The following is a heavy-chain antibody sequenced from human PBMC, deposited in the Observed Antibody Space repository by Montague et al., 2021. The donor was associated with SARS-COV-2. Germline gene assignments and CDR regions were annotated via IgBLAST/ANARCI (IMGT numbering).Heavy chain of an antibody. J-gene: IGHJ6*02. CDR2: ISSGGRAK. Sequence: SLRLSCAVSDFTFSSYEMHWVRQAPEKGLEWVSDISSGGRAKYYADSVKGRFTLSRDNAKNSLSLQMNSLRAEDTAVYYCAREISRRHGMDVWGHGTPVTVPS. CDR3: AREISRRHGMDV. V-gene: IGHV3-48*03. CDR1: DFTFSSYE. D-gene: IGHD3-3*02.